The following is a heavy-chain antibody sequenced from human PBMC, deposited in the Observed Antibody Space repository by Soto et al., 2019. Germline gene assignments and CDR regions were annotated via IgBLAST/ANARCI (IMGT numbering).Heavy chain of an antibody. CDR1: GFSFGNYW. D-gene: IGHD3-10*01. V-gene: IGHV3-7*03. Sequence: GGSLRLSCAVSGFSFGNYWMSWVRQAPGKGLEWLASIKEDGSERYYLDSVKGRFTISRDNAKDSLSLQMNSLRVEDTAVYYCARAGVTPNFFDYWGQGTLVTVSS. J-gene: IGHJ4*02. CDR3: ARAGVTPNFFDY. CDR2: IKEDGSER.